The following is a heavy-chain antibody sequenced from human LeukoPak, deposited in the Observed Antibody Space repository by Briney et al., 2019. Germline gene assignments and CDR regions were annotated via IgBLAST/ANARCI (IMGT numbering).Heavy chain of an antibody. CDR3: ARDKGSVGALRYFDY. CDR1: GFTFSNSW. V-gene: IGHV3-7*01. J-gene: IGHJ4*02. CDR2: IKQDGSEK. Sequence: PGGSLRLSCAASGFTFSNSWMTWVRQAPGKGLEWVADIKQDGSEKHYVDSVKGRFTISRDNAKNSLYLQMNSLRAEDTAVYYCARDKGSVGALRYFDYWGQGTLVTVSS. D-gene: IGHD1-26*01.